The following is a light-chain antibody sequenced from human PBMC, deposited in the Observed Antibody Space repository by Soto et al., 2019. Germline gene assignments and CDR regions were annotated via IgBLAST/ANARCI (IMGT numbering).Light chain of an antibody. Sequence: QSVLTQPASVSGSPGQSITISCTGTSSDVGGYNHVSWYKQHPGKAPKLMMSEVSKRPSGVSDRFSGSKSGNTASLTISGLQAEDEADYYCSSYTTSTTVVFGGGTKVTVL. V-gene: IGLV2-14*01. CDR3: SSYTTSTTVV. CDR1: SSDVGGYNH. J-gene: IGLJ2*01. CDR2: EVS.